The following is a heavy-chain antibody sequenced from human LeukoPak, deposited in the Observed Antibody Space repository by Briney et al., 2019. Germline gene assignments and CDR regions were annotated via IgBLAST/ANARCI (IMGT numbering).Heavy chain of an antibody. CDR1: GGSISRYY. J-gene: IGHJ3*02. Sequence: SETLSLTCTVSGGSISRYYWSWIRQPPGKGLEWIGYIYYSGSTNYNPSLKSRVTISVDTSKNQFSLKLSSVTAADTAVYYCARDLGIYGDYAFGIWGQGTMVTVSS. V-gene: IGHV4-59*01. D-gene: IGHD4-17*01. CDR2: IYYSGST. CDR3: ARDLGIYGDYAFGI.